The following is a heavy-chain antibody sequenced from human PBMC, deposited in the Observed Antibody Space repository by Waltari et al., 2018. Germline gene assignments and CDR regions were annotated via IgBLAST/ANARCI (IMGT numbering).Heavy chain of an antibody. V-gene: IGHV4-39*01. J-gene: IGHJ3*01. CDR3: ATYIGASIGTAAFDV. CDR2: NPYTGAP. D-gene: IGHD5-12*01. CDR1: GGPITTNRPY. Sequence: QLQLQESGPGLVTPSETLSLTCSVSGGPITTNRPYCGWTRQPPGQGLVWIGTNPYTGAPYTSASLDTRLTMSRDTSKNKWSRTVGSVTATDTSVYFCATYIGASIGTAAFDVWGQGTMVTVSS.